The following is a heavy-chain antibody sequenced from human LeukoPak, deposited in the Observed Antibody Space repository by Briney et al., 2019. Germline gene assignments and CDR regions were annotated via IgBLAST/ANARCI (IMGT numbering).Heavy chain of an antibody. Sequence: SVKVSCKASGGTFSSYAISWVRQAPGQGLEWMGGIIPIFGTANYAQKFQGRVTITADESASTAYMELSSLRSEDTAVYYCARARRDQYSSSWYNWFDPWGQGTLVTVSS. CDR1: GGTFSSYA. D-gene: IGHD6-13*01. CDR2: IIPIFGTA. J-gene: IGHJ5*02. V-gene: IGHV1-69*13. CDR3: ARARRDQYSSSWYNWFDP.